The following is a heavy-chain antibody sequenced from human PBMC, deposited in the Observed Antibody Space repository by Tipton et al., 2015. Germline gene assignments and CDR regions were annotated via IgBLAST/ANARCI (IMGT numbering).Heavy chain of an antibody. CDR2: IHPDDSDT. Sequence: QSGAEVKKPGESLKISCEASGYSFTSYWIGWVRQMPGKGLEWMGFIHPDDSDTRYSPSFQGQVTISADKSISTAYLQWSSLKASDTAMYYCARAGGNSGNYYYYGMDVWGHGTTVTVSS. J-gene: IGHJ6*02. CDR3: ARAGGNSGNYYYYGMDV. D-gene: IGHD4-23*01. V-gene: IGHV5-51*01. CDR1: GYSFTSYW.